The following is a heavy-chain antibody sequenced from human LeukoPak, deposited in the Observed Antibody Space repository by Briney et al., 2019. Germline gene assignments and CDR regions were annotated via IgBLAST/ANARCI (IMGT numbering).Heavy chain of an antibody. CDR2: ISGSAGNT. J-gene: IGHJ4*02. D-gene: IGHD6-13*01. V-gene: IGHV3-23*01. CDR3: AKDALSSSGPLEYY. Sequence: GGSLRLSCAASGFSLSSYSMSWVRQAPGKGLEWVSLISGSAGNTHYAGSVKGRFTISRDISRNTLYLQMNSLRAEDTALYYCAKDALSSSGPLEYYWGQGTLVTVSS. CDR1: GFSLSSYS.